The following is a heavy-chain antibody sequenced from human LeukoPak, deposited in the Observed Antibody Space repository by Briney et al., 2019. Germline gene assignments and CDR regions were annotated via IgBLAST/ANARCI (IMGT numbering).Heavy chain of an antibody. CDR3: ARNTPGGYDFWWFDP. J-gene: IGHJ5*02. CDR2: NTYFGSA. D-gene: IGHD5-12*01. V-gene: IGHV4-61*01. Sequence: SETLSLTCTVSGGSVSSNSNYWSWIRQPPGKGLEWIGYNTYFGSASYNPSLKSRVTISVDTSKNQFSLKLSSVTAADTAVYYCARNTPGGYDFWWFDPGAREPWSPSPQ. CDR1: GGSVSSNSNY.